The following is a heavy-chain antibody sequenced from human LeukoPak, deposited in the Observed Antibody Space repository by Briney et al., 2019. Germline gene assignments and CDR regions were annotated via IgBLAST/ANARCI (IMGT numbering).Heavy chain of an antibody. CDR1: GFTFSSYS. V-gene: IGHV3-21*01. J-gene: IGHJ4*02. CDR3: AREGTYYDFWSGYYTGPYYFDY. Sequence: GGSLRLSSAASGFTFSSYSMNWVRQAPGKGLEWVSSISSSSSYIYYADSVKGRFTISRDNAKNSLYLQMNSLRAEDTAVYYCAREGTYYDFWSGYYTGPYYFDYWGQGTLVTVSS. D-gene: IGHD3-3*01. CDR2: ISSSSSYI.